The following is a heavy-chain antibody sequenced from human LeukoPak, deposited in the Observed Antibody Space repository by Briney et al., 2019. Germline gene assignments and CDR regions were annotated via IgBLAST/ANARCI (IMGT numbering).Heavy chain of an antibody. Sequence: GESLKISCKGSGYSFSTNWIGWVRQMPGKGLEWMGIIYPGDSDTRYSPSFQGQVTISADKSISTAYLQCSSLKASDTAMYYCARGTILDSWGQGTLVTVSS. CDR3: ARGTILDS. D-gene: IGHD1-7*01. J-gene: IGHJ4*02. V-gene: IGHV5-51*01. CDR1: GYSFSTNW. CDR2: IYPGDSDT.